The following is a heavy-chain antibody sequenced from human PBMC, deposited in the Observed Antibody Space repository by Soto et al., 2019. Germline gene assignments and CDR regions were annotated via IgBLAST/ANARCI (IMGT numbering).Heavy chain of an antibody. J-gene: IGHJ4*02. D-gene: IGHD3-9*01. CDR3: XXDKDWAFDY. V-gene: IGHV3-48*04. CDR2: IFATSTTI. Sequence: EVQLVESGGGLVQPGGSLRLSCVASGFTFSSYSMVWVRQAPGKGLEWISYIFATSTTIYYADSVKGRFTVSRDNTQNSLFLLMNSLRXEDTAMXYXXXDKDWAFDYWGQGTLVTVSS. CDR1: GFTFSSYS.